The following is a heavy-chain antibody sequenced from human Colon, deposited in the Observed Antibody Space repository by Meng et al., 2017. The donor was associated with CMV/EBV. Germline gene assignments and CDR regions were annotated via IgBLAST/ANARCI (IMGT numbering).Heavy chain of an antibody. CDR2: ISDTGGRT. D-gene: IGHD1-1*01. J-gene: IGHJ4*02. Sequence: ETLSLTCSVSGESMTSHYWTWIRQPPGKGLEWVSGISDTGGRTFYADSVKGRFTISRDNPKNTVYLQMNSLRADDTAVYYCAKDRHADSTTFYDSWGQGTLVTVSS. CDR1: GESMTSHY. V-gene: IGHV3-23*01. CDR3: AKDRHADSTTFYDS.